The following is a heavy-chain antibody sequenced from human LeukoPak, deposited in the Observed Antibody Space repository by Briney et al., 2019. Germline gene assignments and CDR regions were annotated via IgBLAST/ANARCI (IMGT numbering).Heavy chain of an antibody. CDR3: ARDEVTYYGSGSYYNY. D-gene: IGHD3-10*01. CDR2: IYHSGST. J-gene: IGHJ4*02. Sequence: PSETLSLTCAVSGGSISSSNWWSWVRQPPGKGLEWIGEIYHSGSTNYNPSLKSRVTISVDKSKNQFSLKLSSVTAADTAVYYCARDEVTYYGSGSYYNYWGQGTLVTVSS. CDR1: GGSISSSNW. V-gene: IGHV4-4*02.